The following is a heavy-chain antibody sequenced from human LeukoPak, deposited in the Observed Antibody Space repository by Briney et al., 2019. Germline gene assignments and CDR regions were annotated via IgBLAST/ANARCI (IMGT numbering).Heavy chain of an antibody. CDR1: GSTVSRDY. D-gene: IGHD3-10*01. J-gene: IGHJ5*02. Sequence: PGGSLRLSCAASGSTVSRDYMSWVRQAPGKGLEWVSFIYSDGTTFYAGSVKGRFTISRDNSKNTLYLQMNSLRAEDTAVYYCARAIHGATWGQGTLVTVSS. CDR3: ARAIHGAT. CDR2: IYSDGTT. V-gene: IGHV3-66*01.